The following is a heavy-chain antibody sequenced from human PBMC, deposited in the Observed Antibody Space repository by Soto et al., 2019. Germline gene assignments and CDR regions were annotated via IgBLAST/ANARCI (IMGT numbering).Heavy chain of an antibody. V-gene: IGHV1-8*01. CDR3: ARGRKGRDCSGGSCYDFDS. Sequence: ASVKVSCKASGYTFTSYDINWVRQATGQGLEWMGWMNPNSGNAGYAQKFQGRVTMTRNTSISTAYMELSSLRSEDTAVYYCARGRKGRDCSGGSCYDFDSWGQGTLVTVSS. J-gene: IGHJ4*02. D-gene: IGHD2-15*01. CDR1: GYTFTSYD. CDR2: MNPNSGNA.